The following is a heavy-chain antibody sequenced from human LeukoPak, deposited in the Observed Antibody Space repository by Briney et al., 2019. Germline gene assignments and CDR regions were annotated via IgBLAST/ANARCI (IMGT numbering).Heavy chain of an antibody. V-gene: IGHV4-59*01. Sequence: SETLSLTCSVSGGSFSNYYWSWIRQPPGKGLEWIGFIYYSGTTDYNPSLKSRVTISVDTSKKQFSLKLSSVTAADTAVYYCARGVVSTGYPLDFWGRGTLVTVSS. CDR3: ARGVVSTGYPLDF. CDR2: IYYSGTT. D-gene: IGHD3-9*01. J-gene: IGHJ4*02. CDR1: GGSFSNYY.